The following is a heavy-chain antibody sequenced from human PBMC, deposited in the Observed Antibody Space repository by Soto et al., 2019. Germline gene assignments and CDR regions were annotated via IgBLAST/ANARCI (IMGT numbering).Heavy chain of an antibody. V-gene: IGHV4-39*01. CDR1: GGSISSSAYY. D-gene: IGHD1-1*01. CDR2: ISYSGST. J-gene: IGHJ4*02. CDR3: ARQVEVTYFDY. Sequence: QLHLQESGPGLLKPSETLSLTCTVSGGSISSSAYYWGWIRQPPGKRLEWIASISYSGSTYYNPSLKSRVTISVVTSKNQFSLKLRSMTAADTAVYYCARQVEVTYFDYWGQGTLVTVSS.